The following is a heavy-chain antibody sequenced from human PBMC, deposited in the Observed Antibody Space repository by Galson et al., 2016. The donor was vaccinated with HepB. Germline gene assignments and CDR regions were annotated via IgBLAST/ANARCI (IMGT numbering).Heavy chain of an antibody. Sequence: SVKVSCKAFGYTFTSYYMNWVRQAPGQGLEWMGIINPSGGSTSSAQKFQGRVTMTRDTSTSTVYMELSSLRSEDTAVYFCAGDGDEYGSFASRYFDYWGQGTLVTVSS. CDR2: INPSGGST. CDR1: GYTFTSYY. V-gene: IGHV1-46*01. J-gene: IGHJ4*02. D-gene: IGHD4-17*01. CDR3: AGDGDEYGSFASRYFDY.